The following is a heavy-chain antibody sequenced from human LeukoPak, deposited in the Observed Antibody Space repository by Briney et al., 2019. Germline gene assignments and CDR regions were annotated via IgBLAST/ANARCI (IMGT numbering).Heavy chain of an antibody. Sequence: GGSLRLSCAASGFTFSSYAMSWVRQAPGKGLEWVSAISGSGGSTYCADSVKGRFTISRDNSKNTLYLQMNSLRAEDTAVYYCAKVHKEGYDSKPFDYWGQGTLVTVSS. D-gene: IGHD3-22*01. V-gene: IGHV3-23*01. CDR1: GFTFSSYA. J-gene: IGHJ4*02. CDR2: ISGSGGST. CDR3: AKVHKEGYDSKPFDY.